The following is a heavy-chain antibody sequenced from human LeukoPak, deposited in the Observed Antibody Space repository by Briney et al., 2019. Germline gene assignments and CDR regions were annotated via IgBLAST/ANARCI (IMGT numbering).Heavy chain of an antibody. CDR1: GFSFNNYA. V-gene: IGHV3-30*03. D-gene: IGHD3-10*01. Sequence: GGSLRLSCAASGFSFNNYAMYWVRQAPGKGLEWVALISYDGGDKYYAESMKGRITISRDNSKNTLYLQMNSLRAEDTAVYYCARDVASLWFGEFGLTDPWGQGTLVTVSS. J-gene: IGHJ5*02. CDR3: ARDVASLWFGEFGLTDP. CDR2: ISYDGGDK.